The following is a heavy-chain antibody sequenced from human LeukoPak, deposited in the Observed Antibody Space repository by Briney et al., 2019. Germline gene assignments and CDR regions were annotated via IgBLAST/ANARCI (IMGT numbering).Heavy chain of an antibody. CDR3: ARERGSGWYYFDY. CDR2: FYTSGIT. J-gene: IGHJ4*02. Sequence: PSETLSLTCTVSGGSISSYYWSWIRQPAGKGLEWIVRFYTSGITNYNPPLKSRVTMSVATSKNQFSLKLSSVTAADTAVYYCARERGSGWYYFDYWGQGTLVTVSS. CDR1: GGSISSYY. D-gene: IGHD6-19*01. V-gene: IGHV4-4*07.